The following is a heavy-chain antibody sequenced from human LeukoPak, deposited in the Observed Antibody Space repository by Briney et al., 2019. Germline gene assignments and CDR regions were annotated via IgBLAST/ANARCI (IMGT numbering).Heavy chain of an antibody. V-gene: IGHV3-30-3*01. CDR1: GFTFSSYA. Sequence: GGSLRLSCAASGFTFSSYAMHWVRQAPGKGLEWVAVISYDGSNKYYADSVKGRFTISRDNSKNTLYLQMNSLRAEDTAVYYCARVPDYDSSGYWGEYYYGMDVWGQGTTVTVSS. D-gene: IGHD3-22*01. J-gene: IGHJ6*02. CDR3: ARVPDYDSSGYWGEYYYGMDV. CDR2: ISYDGSNK.